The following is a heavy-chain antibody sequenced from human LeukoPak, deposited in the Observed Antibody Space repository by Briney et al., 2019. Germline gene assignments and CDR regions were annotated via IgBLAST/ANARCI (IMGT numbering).Heavy chain of an antibody. J-gene: IGHJ4*02. Sequence: GGSLRLSCVASGFTFSDYWMSWVRQAPGKGLEWVANIKQDGSEIYYVASVKGRFTISRDSTKNSLYLQMNSLRAEDTAVYYCARRYFDSWGQGTLVTVSS. CDR3: ARRYFDS. CDR2: IKQDGSEI. CDR1: GFTFSDYW. V-gene: IGHV3-7*01.